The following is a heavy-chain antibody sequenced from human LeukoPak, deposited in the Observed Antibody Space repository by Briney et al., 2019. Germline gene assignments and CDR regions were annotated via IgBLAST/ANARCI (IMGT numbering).Heavy chain of an antibody. Sequence: GGSLRLSCAASGFTFSSYSMTWVRQAPGKGLEWVSGISGSGGNTYYADSVKGRFTISRDNSKSTVYLQMDSLRAEDTAVYYCAKSRGDSSGYYYPLDYWGQGTLVTVSS. CDR3: AKSRGDSSGYYYPLDY. CDR2: ISGSGGNT. CDR1: GFTFSSYS. J-gene: IGHJ4*02. V-gene: IGHV3-23*01. D-gene: IGHD3-22*01.